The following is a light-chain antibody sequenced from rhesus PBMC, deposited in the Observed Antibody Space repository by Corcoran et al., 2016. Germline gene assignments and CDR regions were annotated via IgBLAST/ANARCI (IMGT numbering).Light chain of an antibody. CDR2: RAS. J-gene: IGKJ2*01. V-gene: IGKV1-69*01. CDR1: QGISSW. Sequence: DIQMTQSPCSVSESVGDRGTITCRTSQGISSWLAWYQQAPGKAPKLLIYRASNLETGVTSRFSGSGSGRDFTLNNSSLQPEDIATNDCQQHDISPYSFGQGTKVEIK. CDR3: QQHDISPYS.